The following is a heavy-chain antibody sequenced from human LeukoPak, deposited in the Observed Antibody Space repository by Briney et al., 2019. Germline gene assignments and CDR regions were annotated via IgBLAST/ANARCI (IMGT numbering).Heavy chain of an antibody. CDR2: VHHTGVT. J-gene: IGHJ6*02. CDR1: GGSITSLY. CDR3: VRSATIAVFRYGMDV. V-gene: IGHV4-59*11. D-gene: IGHD5-24*01. Sequence: SETLSLTCTVSGGSITSLYWSWVRQPPGKGLEYVGYVHHTGVTNYNPSLRGRVSVSMDASKNQFYLKLNSVTAADTAIYYCVRSATIAVFRYGMDVWGQGTTVTVSS.